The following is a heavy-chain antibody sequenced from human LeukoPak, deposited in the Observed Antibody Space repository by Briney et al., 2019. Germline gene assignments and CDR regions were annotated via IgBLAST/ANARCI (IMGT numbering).Heavy chain of an antibody. Sequence: GGSLRLSCAASGFTFSTYGMHWVRQAPGKGLEWVAVISYDGSDKYYADSVKGRFTISRDNSKNTLYPQMSSLRAEDTAMYYCVKSDSSGWFVLDYWGQGTLVTVSS. CDR2: ISYDGSDK. D-gene: IGHD6-19*01. CDR1: GFTFSTYG. J-gene: IGHJ4*02. CDR3: VKSDSSGWFVLDY. V-gene: IGHV3-30*18.